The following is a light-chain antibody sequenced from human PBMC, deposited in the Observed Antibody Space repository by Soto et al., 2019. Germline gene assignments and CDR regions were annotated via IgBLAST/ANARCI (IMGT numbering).Light chain of an antibody. CDR3: QHYNNWSLT. Sequence: EIVMTQSPATLSVSPGERATLSCRASQSVSSNLAWYQQKPGQAPRLLIYDASTRATTIPARFSGSGSGTEFTLTISSLQSEDFAVYYCQHYNNWSLTFGGGTKVEIK. V-gene: IGKV3-15*01. J-gene: IGKJ4*01. CDR1: QSVSSN. CDR2: DAS.